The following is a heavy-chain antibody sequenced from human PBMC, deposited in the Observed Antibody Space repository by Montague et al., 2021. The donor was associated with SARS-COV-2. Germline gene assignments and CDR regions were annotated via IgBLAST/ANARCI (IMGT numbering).Heavy chain of an antibody. Sequence: ETLSLTCAVYGGSFSGYYWSWIRQPPGKGLEWIGEINHSGSTNYNPSLKSRVTISVDTSKNQFSLKLSSVTAADTAVYYCARVCYYGSGTSLGMDVWGQGTTVTVSS. CDR2: INHSGST. CDR1: GGSFSGYY. CDR3: ARVCYYGSGTSLGMDV. V-gene: IGHV4-34*01. D-gene: IGHD3-10*01. J-gene: IGHJ6*02.